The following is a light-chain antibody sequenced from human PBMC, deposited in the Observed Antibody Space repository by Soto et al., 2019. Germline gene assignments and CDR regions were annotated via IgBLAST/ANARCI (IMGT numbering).Light chain of an antibody. CDR2: DAS. Sequence: EIVMTQSPATLSVSPGERATLSCRASESVSSKLDWYQKKPGQAPRLLIHDASTRATGIPARFSGSGSGTEFILTISSVESEDFAIYYCQHHNDCPTFGQGTRLEIK. J-gene: IGKJ5*01. V-gene: IGKV3-15*01. CDR3: QHHNDCPT. CDR1: ESVSSK.